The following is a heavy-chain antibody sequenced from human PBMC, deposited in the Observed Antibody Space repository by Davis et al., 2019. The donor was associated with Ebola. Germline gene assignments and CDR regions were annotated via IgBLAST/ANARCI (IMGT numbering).Heavy chain of an antibody. CDR3: ARGGAATTSCYTRSFFDY. Sequence: ASVKVSCKASGYTFTSYDINWVRQATGQGLEWMGWMNPNSGNTGYAQKFQGRVTMTRNTSISTAYMELSSLRSEDTAVYYCARGGAATTSCYTRSFFDYWGQGTLVTVSS. CDR2: MNPNSGNT. CDR1: GYTFTSYD. D-gene: IGHD2-2*02. V-gene: IGHV1-8*01. J-gene: IGHJ4*02.